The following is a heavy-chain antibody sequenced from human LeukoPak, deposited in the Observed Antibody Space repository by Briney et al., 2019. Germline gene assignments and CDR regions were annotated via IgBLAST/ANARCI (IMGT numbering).Heavy chain of an antibody. D-gene: IGHD3-10*01. CDR3: ARDYYGSGSSLLNWFDP. V-gene: IGHV1-46*01. J-gene: IGHJ5*02. CDR2: IISRGGST. Sequence: ASVRVSCKASGYTFTSYYMHWVRQAPGQGLEWMGIIISRGGSTSYAQKFQGRVTMTRDTSTSTVYMELSSLRSEDTAVYYCARDYYGSGSSLLNWFDPWGQGTLVTV. CDR1: GYTFTSYY.